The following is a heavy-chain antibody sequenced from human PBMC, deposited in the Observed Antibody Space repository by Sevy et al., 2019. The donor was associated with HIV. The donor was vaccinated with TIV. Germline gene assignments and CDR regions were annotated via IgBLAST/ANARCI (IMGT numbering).Heavy chain of an antibody. J-gene: IGHJ1*01. CDR3: ARGENDDEFFQY. V-gene: IGHV3-30*04. CDR2: TSYDGSHK. D-gene: IGHD1-26*01. Sequence: GGSLRLSCAVSGFIFSNFAMHWVRQAPGKGLEWVAVTSYDGSHKYYADSVKGRLTVSRDSSRNILSLEMNNLRRDDTAVYYCARGENDDEFFQYWGQGTLVTVSS. CDR1: GFIFSNFA.